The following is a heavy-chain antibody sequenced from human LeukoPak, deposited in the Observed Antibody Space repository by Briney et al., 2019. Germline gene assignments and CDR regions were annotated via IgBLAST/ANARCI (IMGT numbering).Heavy chain of an antibody. J-gene: IGHJ3*01. CDR2: MNPNTGGT. Sequence: ASVKVSCKASGYTFTNDYLHWVRQAPGQGLEWMGRMNPNTGGTNYAQKFQGRVTMTWDTSISTAYMELTRLASGDTAVYYCATSGYCSGGTCYNDAFYFWGQGTMVTVSS. V-gene: IGHV1-2*06. CDR3: ATSGYCSGGTCYNDAFYF. CDR1: GYTFTNDY. D-gene: IGHD2-15*01.